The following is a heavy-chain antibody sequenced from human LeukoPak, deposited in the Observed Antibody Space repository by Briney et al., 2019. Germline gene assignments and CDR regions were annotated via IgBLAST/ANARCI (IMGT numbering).Heavy chain of an antibody. CDR3: ARDLEYTGYDPWWQHLPYFDY. Sequence: HPGGSLRLSCEASGFTFNYHNLNWVRQAPGKGLEWISYINTGGTIIYYADSVKGRFTISRDNAKNSVYLQMNSLRVEDTAVYYCARDLEYTGYDPWWQHLPYFDYWGQGTLVTVSS. CDR1: GFTFNYHN. D-gene: IGHD5-12*01. CDR2: INTGGTII. V-gene: IGHV3-48*01. J-gene: IGHJ4*02.